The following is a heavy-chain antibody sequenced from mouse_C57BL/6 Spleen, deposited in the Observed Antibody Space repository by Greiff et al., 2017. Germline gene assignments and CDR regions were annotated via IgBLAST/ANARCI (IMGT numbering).Heavy chain of an antibody. CDR3: ARRDGSFAY. Sequence: QVQLQQPWAELVKPGASVKLSCKASGYTFTSYWMQWVKQRPGQGLEWIGEIDPSDSYTNYNQKFKGKATLTVDTSSSTAYMQLSSLTSEDSAVYYCARRDGSFAYWGQGTLVTVSA. D-gene: IGHD2-3*01. CDR2: IDPSDSYT. CDR1: GYTFTSYW. J-gene: IGHJ3*01. V-gene: IGHV1-50*01.